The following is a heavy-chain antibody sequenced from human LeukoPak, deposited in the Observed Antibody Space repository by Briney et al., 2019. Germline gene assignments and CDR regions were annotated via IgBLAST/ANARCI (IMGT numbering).Heavy chain of an antibody. CDR3: ARTVVIAPYFDY. CDR2: INHSGST. D-gene: IGHD2-21*01. Sequence: SETLSLTCAVYGGSFSGYYWSWIRQPPGKGLEWIGEINHSGSTSYNPSLKSRVTISVDTSKNQFSLKLSSVTAADTAVYYCARTVVIAPYFDYWGQGTLVTVSS. V-gene: IGHV4-34*01. CDR1: GGSFSGYY. J-gene: IGHJ4*02.